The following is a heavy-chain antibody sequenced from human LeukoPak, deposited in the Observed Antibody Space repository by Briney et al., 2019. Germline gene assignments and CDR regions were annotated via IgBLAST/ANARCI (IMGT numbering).Heavy chain of an antibody. CDR3: ASDPKLPWDTVTTSSLDY. Sequence: GGPLRLSCAASGFTFSSYAMHWVRQAPGKGLEWVAVISYDGSNKYYADSVKGRFTISRDNSKNTLYLQMNSLRAEDTAVYYCASDPKLPWDTVTTSSLDYWGQGTLVTVSS. V-gene: IGHV3-30*04. J-gene: IGHJ4*02. CDR1: GFTFSSYA. CDR2: ISYDGSNK. D-gene: IGHD4-17*01.